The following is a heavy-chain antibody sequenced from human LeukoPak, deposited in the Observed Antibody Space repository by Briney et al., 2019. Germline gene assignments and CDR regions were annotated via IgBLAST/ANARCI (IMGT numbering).Heavy chain of an antibody. CDR1: GFTFSSYA. V-gene: IGHV3-53*01. CDR2: IYSGGST. Sequence: GGSLRLSCAASGFTFSSYAMSWARQAPGKGLEWVSVIYSGGSTYYADSVKGRFTISRDNSKNTLYLQMNSLRAEDTAVYYCARESIPGIAENDYWGQGTLVTVSS. D-gene: IGHD6-13*01. CDR3: ARESIPGIAENDY. J-gene: IGHJ4*02.